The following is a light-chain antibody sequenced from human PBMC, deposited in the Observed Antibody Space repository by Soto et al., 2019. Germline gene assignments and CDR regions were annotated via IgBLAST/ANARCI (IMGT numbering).Light chain of an antibody. Sequence: DIQMTQSPSSLSASVGDRVTITCRASLSISSNLNWYQQKPGEAPKLLIYVASSLQSGVPSRFSGSESGTDYTLTISSLQPDDFATYYCQQSYSTPYTFGQGTKLEIK. V-gene: IGKV1-39*01. CDR3: QQSYSTPYT. CDR1: LSISSN. CDR2: VAS. J-gene: IGKJ2*01.